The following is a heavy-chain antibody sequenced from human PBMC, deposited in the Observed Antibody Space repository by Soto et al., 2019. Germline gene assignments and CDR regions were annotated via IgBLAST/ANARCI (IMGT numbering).Heavy chain of an antibody. CDR3: AKGLDRASLDF. CDR2: LTADSDDT. D-gene: IGHD1-1*01. Sequence: EVQLLESGGTSVQPGGSLRLSCVASGFTFSTHTMNWVRQAPGKGLEWVSRLTADSDDTSYADSIEGRFTISRDNSKNTLYLQMNSLRAEDTAIYYCAKGLDRASLDFWGQGALVTVSS. CDR1: GFTFSTHT. V-gene: IGHV3-23*01. J-gene: IGHJ4*02.